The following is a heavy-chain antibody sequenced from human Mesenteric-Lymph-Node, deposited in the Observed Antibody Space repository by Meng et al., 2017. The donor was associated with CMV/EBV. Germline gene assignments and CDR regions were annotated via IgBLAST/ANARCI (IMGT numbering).Heavy chain of an antibody. Sequence: TVSGGSISRGGYYWSWIRQHPGKGLEWIGYIYYSGSTYYTPSLQSRVTISVDTSKNQFSLKLSSVTAADTAVYYCASGPSTWYYFDYWGQGTLVTVSS. D-gene: IGHD6-13*01. V-gene: IGHV4-31*02. J-gene: IGHJ4*02. CDR1: GGSISRGGYY. CDR3: ASGPSTWYYFDY. CDR2: IYYSGST.